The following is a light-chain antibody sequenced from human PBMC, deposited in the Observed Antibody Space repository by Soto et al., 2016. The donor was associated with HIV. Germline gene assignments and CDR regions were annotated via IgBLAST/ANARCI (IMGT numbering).Light chain of an antibody. Sequence: SFELTQPPSVSVSPGQTATITCSGDKLGDKYVCWYQQKPGQSPVVVIYEDNKRPSGTPERFSGSNSGNTATLTISETQAMDEADYHCQVWDTSNAVFGGGTKLTVL. CDR3: QVWDTSNAV. J-gene: IGLJ2*01. V-gene: IGLV3-1*01. CDR2: EDN. CDR1: KLGDKY.